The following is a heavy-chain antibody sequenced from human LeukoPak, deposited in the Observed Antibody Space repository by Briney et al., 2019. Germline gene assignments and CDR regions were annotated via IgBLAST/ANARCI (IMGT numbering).Heavy chain of an antibody. CDR3: ARGGYSYGGPYGMDV. CDR2: IYHSGST. CDR1: GGSISSGGYS. V-gene: IGHV4-30-2*01. D-gene: IGHD5-18*01. J-gene: IGHJ6*02. Sequence: SSETLSLTCAVSGGSISSGGYSWSWIRQPPGKGLEWIGDIYHSGSTYYNPSLKSRVTISVDTSKNQFSLKLSSVTAADTAVYYCARGGYSYGGPYGMDVWGQGTTVTVSS.